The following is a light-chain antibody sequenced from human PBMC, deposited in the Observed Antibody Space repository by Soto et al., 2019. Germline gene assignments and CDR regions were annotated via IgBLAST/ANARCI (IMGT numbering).Light chain of an antibody. CDR2: GAS. Sequence: EIVMTQSPATLSVSPGERATLSCRARQSVSSNLAGYQQKPGQAPRLLIYGASTRATGIPARFSGSGSGTEITLTISSLQSEDFAVYYCQQYNNWSGTFGQGTKVEIK. CDR1: QSVSSN. CDR3: QQYNNWSGT. V-gene: IGKV3-15*01. J-gene: IGKJ1*01.